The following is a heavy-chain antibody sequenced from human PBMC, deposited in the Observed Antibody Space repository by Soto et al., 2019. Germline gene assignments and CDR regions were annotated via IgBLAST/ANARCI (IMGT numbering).Heavy chain of an antibody. CDR3: ARELAGTDY. J-gene: IGHJ4*02. CDR1: GGSISSYY. CDR2: IYYSGST. V-gene: IGHV4-59*01. Sequence: LTCTVSGGSISSYYWSWIRQPPGKGLEWIGYIYYSGSTNYNPSLKSRVTISVDTSKNQFSLKLSSVTAADTAVYYCARELAGTDYWGQGTLVTVSS.